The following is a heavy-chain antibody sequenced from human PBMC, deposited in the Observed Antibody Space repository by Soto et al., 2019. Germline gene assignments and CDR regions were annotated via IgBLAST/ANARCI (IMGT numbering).Heavy chain of an antibody. Sequence: PGGSLRLSCAASGFTFSTYAMSWVRQPPGKGLEWVSVIPGSGGRTLYADSVKGRFTIYRDNSKNTLYLQMNGLRAADTAIYSFAKYLGGGDSNGSHAQGSFHDWGRGTLVTVSS. J-gene: IGHJ4*01. CDR1: GFTFSTYA. CDR3: AKYLGGGDSNGSHAQGSFHD. CDR2: IPGSGGRT. D-gene: IGHD3-16*01. V-gene: IGHV3-23*01.